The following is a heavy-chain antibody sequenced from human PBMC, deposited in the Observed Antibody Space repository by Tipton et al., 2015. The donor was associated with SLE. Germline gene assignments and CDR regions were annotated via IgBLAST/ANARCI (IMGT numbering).Heavy chain of an antibody. CDR3: ARDYGDLYYFDY. D-gene: IGHD4-17*01. CDR1: GGSFSGYY. V-gene: IGHV4-34*01. J-gene: IGHJ4*02. CDR2: INHSGST. Sequence: TLSLTCAVYGGSFSGYYWSWIRQSPGKGLEWIGEINHSGSTNYNPSLKSRVTISVDTSKNQFSLKLSSVTAADTAVYYCARDYGDLYYFDYWGQGTLVTVSS.